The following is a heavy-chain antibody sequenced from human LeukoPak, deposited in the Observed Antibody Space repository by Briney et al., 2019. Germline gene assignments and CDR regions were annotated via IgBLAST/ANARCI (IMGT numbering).Heavy chain of an antibody. CDR1: GFTFSSYA. Sequence: GGSLRLSCAASGFTFSSYAMSWVRQAPGKGLEWVSAISGSGGSTYYADSVKGRFTISRDNSKNTLYLQMNSLRAEDTAVYYCARDLYGDYSPFDYWGQGTLVTVSS. V-gene: IGHV3-23*01. CDR2: ISGSGGST. CDR3: ARDLYGDYSPFDY. D-gene: IGHD4-17*01. J-gene: IGHJ4*02.